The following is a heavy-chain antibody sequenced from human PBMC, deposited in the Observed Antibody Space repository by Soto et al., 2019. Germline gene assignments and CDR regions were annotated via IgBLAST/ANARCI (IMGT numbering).Heavy chain of an antibody. Sequence: PGGSLRLSCATSGFTFRDYYFSWIRQAPGKGLEWISYISHSGKTIYYADSVKGRFTISRDDAKNTLYLQMNSLRAEDTAMYYCTRRDSGAFDVWGHGTMVTASS. CDR3: TRRDSGAFDV. J-gene: IGHJ3*01. CDR2: ISHSGKTI. V-gene: IGHV3-11*01. CDR1: GFTFRDYY.